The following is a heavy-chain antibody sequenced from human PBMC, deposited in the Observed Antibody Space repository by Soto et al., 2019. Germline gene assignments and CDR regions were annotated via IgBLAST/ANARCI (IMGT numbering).Heavy chain of an antibody. CDR3: ARGRYFDWLLSVSYYYYGMDV. CDR2: IWYDGSNK. V-gene: IGHV3-33*01. J-gene: IGHJ6*02. CDR1: GFTFSSYG. D-gene: IGHD3-9*01. Sequence: PGGSLRLSCAASGFTFSSYGMHWVRQAPGKGLEWVAVIWYDGSNKYYADSVKGRFTIFRDNSKNTLYLQMNSLRAEDTAVYYCARGRYFDWLLSVSYYYYGMDVCGQGTTVTVSS.